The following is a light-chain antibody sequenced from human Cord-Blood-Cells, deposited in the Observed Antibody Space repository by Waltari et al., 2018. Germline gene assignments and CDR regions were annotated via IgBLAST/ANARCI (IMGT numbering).Light chain of an antibody. V-gene: IGLV2-23*01. CDR1: SSDVGSYNL. CDR2: EGS. CDR3: CSYAGSSTAWV. J-gene: IGLJ3*02. Sequence: QSALTQPASVSGSPGQPTTIPCTGTSSDVGSYNLVSWYQQHPGKAPKLMIYEGSKRPSGVSNRFSGSKSGNTASLTISGLQAEDEADYYCCSYAGSSTAWVFGGGTKLTVL.